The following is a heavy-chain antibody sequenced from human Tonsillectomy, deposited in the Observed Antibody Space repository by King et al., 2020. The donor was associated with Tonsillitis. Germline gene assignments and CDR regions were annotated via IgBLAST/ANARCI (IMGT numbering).Heavy chain of an antibody. CDR3: ARVPASGWYADY. V-gene: IGHV3-48*03. CDR1: GFTFSSYE. CDR2: ISTGGSTI. D-gene: IGHD6-19*01. Sequence: VQLVESGGGFIQPGGSLRLSCAASGFTFSSYEMNWVRQAPGKGLEWVSYISTGGSTIYYADSVRGRFTISRDNAKSSLYLQMNSLRVEDTAVYYCARVPASGWYADYWGQGTLVTVSS. J-gene: IGHJ4*02.